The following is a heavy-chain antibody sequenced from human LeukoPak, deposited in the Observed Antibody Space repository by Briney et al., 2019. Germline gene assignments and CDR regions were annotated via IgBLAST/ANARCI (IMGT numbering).Heavy chain of an antibody. CDR2: LYSGGNT. CDR3: ARDPPAVAANTYG. J-gene: IGHJ4*02. Sequence: GGSLRLSCAASGFTVSSNYMSWVRQAPGKGLEWVSVLYSGGNTYYADSVKGRFTISRDNSKNTLYLQMNSLRVDDTAVYYCARDPPAVAANTYGWGQGTLVTVSS. V-gene: IGHV3-53*01. D-gene: IGHD6-6*01. CDR1: GFTVSSNY.